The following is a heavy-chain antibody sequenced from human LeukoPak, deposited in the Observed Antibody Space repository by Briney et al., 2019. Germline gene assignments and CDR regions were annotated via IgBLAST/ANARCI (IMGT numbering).Heavy chain of an antibody. CDR2: VHPSGGA. J-gene: IGHJ5*01. CDR1: GDGFSLHY. CDR3: ARVLGVNDKYFDS. D-gene: IGHD1-1*01. V-gene: IGHV4-4*07. Sequence: SETLSLTCNVSGDGFSLHYWSWIRQPAGKGLEWIGRVHPSGGANYNYSLRSRVTLSVDSSKNQVFLRLTSVTVADTAVYYCARVLGVNDKYFDSWGQGTPVTVSS.